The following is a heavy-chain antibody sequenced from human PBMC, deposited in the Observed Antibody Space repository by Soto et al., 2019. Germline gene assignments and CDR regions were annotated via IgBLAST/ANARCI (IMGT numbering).Heavy chain of an antibody. CDR1: GFTIHDHA. J-gene: IGHJ6*02. V-gene: IGHV3-9*01. CDR3: GTDIPPGGMDV. CDR2: IMWNSDRI. D-gene: IGHD1-1*01. Sequence: EVQLVESGGDLVQPGRSLRLSCVASGFTIHDHAMHWVRQAPGKGLEWVSGIMWNSDRIGYAYSVKGRFTSSRDNDKHSLYLQMNSLTTEDTALYYCGTDIPPGGMDVWGQGTTVTVSS.